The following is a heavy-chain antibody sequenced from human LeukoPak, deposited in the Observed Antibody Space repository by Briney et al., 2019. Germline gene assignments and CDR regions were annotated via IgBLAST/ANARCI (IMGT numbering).Heavy chain of an antibody. Sequence: GGSLRLSCAASGFIFRSYWMNWVRQAPGKGLEWVSVIYSGGSTYYADSVKGRFTISRDNSKNTLYLQMNSLRAEDTAVYYCARVEVDRMVGPNYFGYWGQGTLVTVSS. D-gene: IGHD1-26*01. CDR3: ARVEVDRMVGPNYFGY. V-gene: IGHV3-53*01. CDR1: GFIFRSYW. J-gene: IGHJ4*02. CDR2: IYSGGST.